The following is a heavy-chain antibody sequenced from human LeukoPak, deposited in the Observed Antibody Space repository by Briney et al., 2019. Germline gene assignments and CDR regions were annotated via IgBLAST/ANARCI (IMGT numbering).Heavy chain of an antibody. CDR2: ISAYNGNT. Sequence: GASVKVSCKASGCTFTSYGISWVRQAPGQGLEWMGWISAYNGNTNYAQKLQGRVTMTTDTSTSTAYMELRSLRSDDTAVYYCARRITMVRGVINRYYYYGMDVWGQGTTVTVSS. J-gene: IGHJ6*02. V-gene: IGHV1-18*01. CDR3: ARRITMVRGVINRYYYYGMDV. D-gene: IGHD3-10*01. CDR1: GCTFTSYG.